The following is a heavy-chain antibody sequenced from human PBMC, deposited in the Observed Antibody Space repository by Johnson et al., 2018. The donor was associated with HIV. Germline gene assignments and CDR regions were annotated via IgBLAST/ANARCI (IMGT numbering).Heavy chain of an antibody. Sequence: VQLVESGGGLIQPGGSLRLSCAASGFTVSINYMSWVRQAPGKGLEWVSVIYSGGSTYYTDSVKGRFTISRDNSKNTLYLQMNSLRAEDTAVYFCATDQVGRNYGGKSHIWGQGTMVTVSS. CDR3: ATDQVGRNYGGKSHI. V-gene: IGHV3-53*01. J-gene: IGHJ3*02. CDR2: IYSGGST. D-gene: IGHD1-7*01. CDR1: GFTVSINY.